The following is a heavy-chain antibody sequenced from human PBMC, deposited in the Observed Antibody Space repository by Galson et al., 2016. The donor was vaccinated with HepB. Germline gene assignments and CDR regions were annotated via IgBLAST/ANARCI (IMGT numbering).Heavy chain of an antibody. V-gene: IGHV3-33*03. CDR3: AKVRRIRSTAGMDV. D-gene: IGHD2-15*01. CDR1: GFTFSSYA. Sequence: SLRLSCAASGFTFSSYAMHWVRQAPGKGLEWVAVTWYDGSHEYYADSVKGRFTISRDNAKNSLYLQMNSLRVEDTAFYYCAKVRRIRSTAGMDVWGQGTTVTVSS. CDR2: TWYDGSHE. J-gene: IGHJ6*02.